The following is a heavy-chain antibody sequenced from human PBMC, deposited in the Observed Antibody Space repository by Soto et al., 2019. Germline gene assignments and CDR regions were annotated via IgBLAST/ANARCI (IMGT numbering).Heavy chain of an antibody. CDR3: AKDATGSGWLSDY. CDR1: GFTFRTYA. V-gene: IGHV3-23*01. J-gene: IGHJ4*02. Sequence: GGSLRLSCAASGFTFRTYAMSWVRQAPGKGLEWVSTISGNGGTSYADFVRGRFTISRDNSKNTLYLQMNSLRAEDTAIYYCAKDATGSGWLSDYWGQGTLVTLSS. CDR2: ISGNGGT. D-gene: IGHD3-22*01.